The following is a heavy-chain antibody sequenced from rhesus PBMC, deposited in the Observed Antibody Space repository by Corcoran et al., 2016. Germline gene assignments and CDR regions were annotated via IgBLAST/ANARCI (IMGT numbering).Heavy chain of an antibody. J-gene: IGHJ4*01. V-gene: IGHV4S19*01. D-gene: IGHD5-42*01. Sequence: QVQLQESGPGLVKPSETLSLTCAVSGGSISSSNWWSGIRQPPGKGLEWIGYISVSSGSTYYNPSLKRRVTISKATSQTQFTLKLSSVTAADTAGYYWARDIGDTLGSNRAVGDYWGQGVLVTVSS. CDR3: ARDIGDTLGSNRAVGDY. CDR2: ISVSSGST. CDR1: GGSISSSNW.